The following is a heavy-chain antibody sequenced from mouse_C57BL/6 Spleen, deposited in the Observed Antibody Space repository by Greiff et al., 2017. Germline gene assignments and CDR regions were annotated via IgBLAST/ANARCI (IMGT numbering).Heavy chain of an antibody. D-gene: IGHD2-3*01. J-gene: IGHJ3*01. V-gene: IGHV1-18*01. CDR2: INPNNGGT. CDR3: ARDDGWFAY. Sequence: EVKVVESGPELVKPGASVKIPCKASGYTFTDYNMDWVKQSHGKSLEWIGDINPNNGGTIYNQKFKGKATLTVDKSSSTAYMELRSLTSEDTAVYYCARDDGWFAYWGQGTLVTVSA. CDR1: GYTFTDYN.